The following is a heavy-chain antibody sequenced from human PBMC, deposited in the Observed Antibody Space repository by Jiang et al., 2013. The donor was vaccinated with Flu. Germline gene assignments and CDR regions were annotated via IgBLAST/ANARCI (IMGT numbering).Heavy chain of an antibody. CDR3: ARQISMVRGLRLYFFDY. Sequence: VQLVESGGGLVKPGGSLRLSCTASGFTFSNYNMNWVRQAPGKGLEWVSSISSSSIYIYYADSVKGRFTISRDNAKNSLYLQMNSLRAEDTAVYYCARQISMVRGLRLYFFDY. D-gene: IGHD3-10*01. J-gene: IGHJ4*01. CDR1: GFTFSNYN. CDR2: ISSSSIYI. V-gene: IGHV3-21*01.